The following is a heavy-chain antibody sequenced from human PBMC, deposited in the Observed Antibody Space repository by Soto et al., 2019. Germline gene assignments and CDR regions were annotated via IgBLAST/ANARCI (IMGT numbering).Heavy chain of an antibody. V-gene: IGHV4-34*01. CDR1: GGSFSGYY. D-gene: IGHD3-10*01. Sequence: SETLSLTCAVYGGSFSGYYWSWIRQPPGKGLEWIGEINHSGSTNYNPSLKSRVTISVDTSKNQFSLKLSSVTAADTAVYYCARGRKLWFGELLERYYYYGMDVWGQGTTVTVSS. CDR2: INHSGST. CDR3: ARGRKLWFGELLERYYYYGMDV. J-gene: IGHJ6*02.